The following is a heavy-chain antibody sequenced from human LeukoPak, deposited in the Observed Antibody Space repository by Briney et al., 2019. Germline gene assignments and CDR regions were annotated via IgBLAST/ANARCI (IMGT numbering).Heavy chain of an antibody. CDR2: INQGGSDK. Sequence: GSLRLSCAASGFTFSGHWMSWVRQAPGKGLEWVANINQGGSDKYYVDSVKGRFTISRDNANNLLYLQMNSLRGEDTAVYYCTRDRSRAEDDWGQGTPVTVSS. CDR3: TRDRSRAEDD. J-gene: IGHJ4*02. D-gene: IGHD1-14*01. CDR1: GFTFSGHW. V-gene: IGHV3-7*01.